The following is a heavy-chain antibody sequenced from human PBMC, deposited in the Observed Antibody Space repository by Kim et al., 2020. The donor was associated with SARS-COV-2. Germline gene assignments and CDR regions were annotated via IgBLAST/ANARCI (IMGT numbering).Heavy chain of an antibody. D-gene: IGHD5-12*01. J-gene: IGHJ4*02. CDR1: GFTFSSYS. V-gene: IGHV3-21*01. Sequence: GGSLRLSCAASGFTFSSYSMNWVRQAPGKGLEWVSSISSSSSYIYYADSVKGRFTISRDNAKNSLYLQMNSLRAEDTAVYYCAREESGGYDSLYYFDYWGQGTLVTVSS. CDR2: ISSSSSYI. CDR3: AREESGGYDSLYYFDY.